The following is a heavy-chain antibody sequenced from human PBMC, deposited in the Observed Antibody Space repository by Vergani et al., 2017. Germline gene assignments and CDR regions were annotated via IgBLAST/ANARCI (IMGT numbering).Heavy chain of an antibody. V-gene: IGHV4-38-2*01. CDR1: GYSISSTYY. D-gene: IGHD2-21*02. CDR2: IYHSGST. Sequence: QVQLQESGPGLVKPSETLSLTCAVSGYSISSTYYWGWIRQPPGKGLEWIGSIYHSGSTYNNPSLKSRVTISVDPSKKQFSLKESSVTAADTAVYYCARHRGDNDRGGMDVWGQGTTVTVSS. J-gene: IGHJ6*02. CDR3: ARHRGDNDRGGMDV.